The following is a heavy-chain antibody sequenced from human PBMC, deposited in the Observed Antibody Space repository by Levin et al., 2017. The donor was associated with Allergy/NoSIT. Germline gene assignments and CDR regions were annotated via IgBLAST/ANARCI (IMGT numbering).Heavy chain of an antibody. CDR2: TPYSGST. CDR3: ARHLQGSCSGGSCYAYWYFDL. Sequence: SETLSLTCTVSGGSISNNYWSWIRQPPGKGLEWIGYTPYSGSTNYNPSLKSRVTISLDTSKNQFSLRLTSVTAVDTAVYFCARHLQGSCSGGSCYAYWYFDLWGRGTLVTVSS. V-gene: IGHV4-59*08. D-gene: IGHD2-15*01. CDR1: GGSISNNY. J-gene: IGHJ2*01.